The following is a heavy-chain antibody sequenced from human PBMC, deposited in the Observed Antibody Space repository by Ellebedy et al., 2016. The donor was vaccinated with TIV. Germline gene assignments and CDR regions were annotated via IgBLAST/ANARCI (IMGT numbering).Heavy chain of an antibody. D-gene: IGHD1-1*01. CDR2: IYYTGTT. CDR1: GYSISSGYY. Sequence: SETLSLTCTVSGYSISSGYYWGWIRQPPGKGLEWIASIYYTGTTYYTPSLKSRVTISVDMSKNQFSLKLTSVTAPDTAVYYCARGPVLYNFDAFDIWGQGTVVTVSS. J-gene: IGHJ3*02. CDR3: ARGPVLYNFDAFDI. V-gene: IGHV4-38-2*02.